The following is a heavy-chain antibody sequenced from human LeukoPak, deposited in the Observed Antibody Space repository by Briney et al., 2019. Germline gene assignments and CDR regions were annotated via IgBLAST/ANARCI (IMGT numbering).Heavy chain of an antibody. V-gene: IGHV4-4*07. CDR2: IYTSGST. D-gene: IGHD3-10*01. Sequence: PSETLSLTCTVSGGSISSHYWSWIRQPAGKGLEWIGRIYTSGSTNYNPSLKSRVTMSVDTSKNQFSLKLSSVTAADTAVYYCARDDYYGSGSSPRFDPWGQGTLVTVSS. CDR3: ARDDYYGSGSSPRFDP. J-gene: IGHJ5*02. CDR1: GGSISSHY.